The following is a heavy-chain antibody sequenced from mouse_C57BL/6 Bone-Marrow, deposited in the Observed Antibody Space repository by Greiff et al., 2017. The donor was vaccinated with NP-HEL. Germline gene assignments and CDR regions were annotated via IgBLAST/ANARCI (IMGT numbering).Heavy chain of an antibody. CDR2: ISSGGSYT. CDR3: ARHYYGSSYAY. D-gene: IGHD1-1*01. Sequence: DVHLVESGGDLVKPGGSLKLSCAASGFTFSSYGMSWVRQTPDKRLEWVATISSGGSYTYYPDSVKGRFTISRDNAKNTLYLQMSSLKSEDTAMYYCARHYYGSSYAYWGQGTLVTVSA. J-gene: IGHJ3*01. CDR1: GFTFSSYG. V-gene: IGHV5-6*01.